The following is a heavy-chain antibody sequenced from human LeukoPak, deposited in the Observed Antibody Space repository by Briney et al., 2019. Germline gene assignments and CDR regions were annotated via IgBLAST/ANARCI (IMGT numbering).Heavy chain of an antibody. D-gene: IGHD6-13*01. CDR3: ARGGGSSWYPDLSDY. CDR2: IYTSGST. J-gene: IGHJ4*02. CDR1: GGSISSYY. Sequence: PSETLSLTCTVSGGSISSYYWSWIRQPAGKGLEWIGRIYTSGSTNYNPSLKSRVTMSVDTSKNQFSLKLSSVTAADTAVYYCARGGGSSWYPDLSDYWGQVTLVTVSS. V-gene: IGHV4-4*07.